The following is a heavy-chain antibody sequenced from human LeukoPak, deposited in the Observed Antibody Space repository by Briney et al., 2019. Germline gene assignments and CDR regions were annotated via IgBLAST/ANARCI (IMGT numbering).Heavy chain of an antibody. CDR3: AKDPRIRAGVPDY. D-gene: IGHD2-8*01. V-gene: IGHV3-23*01. CDR2: ISSGGGFT. Sequence: PGGSLRLSCAASGFTFSTYAMSWVRQAPGKGLEWVSTISSGGGFTYYSESVKGRFTISRDSSKSTLCLQMNSLRAEDTAVYYCAKDPRIRAGVPDYWGQGTLVTVSS. J-gene: IGHJ4*02. CDR1: GFTFSTYA.